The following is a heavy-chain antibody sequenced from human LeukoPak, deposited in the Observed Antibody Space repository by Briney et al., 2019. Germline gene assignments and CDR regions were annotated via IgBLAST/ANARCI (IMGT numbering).Heavy chain of an antibody. J-gene: IGHJ4*02. Sequence: GGSLRLSCAASGFTFSNYWMYWVRQAPGKGLVWVSRINSDGKTTNYADSVKGRFTIFRDNAKNTLYLQMNSLRAEDTAVYYCARDITLTRGGRSDYWGQGTLVTVSA. D-gene: IGHD3-10*01. CDR2: INSDGKTT. CDR1: GFTFSNYW. V-gene: IGHV3-74*01. CDR3: ARDITLTRGGRSDY.